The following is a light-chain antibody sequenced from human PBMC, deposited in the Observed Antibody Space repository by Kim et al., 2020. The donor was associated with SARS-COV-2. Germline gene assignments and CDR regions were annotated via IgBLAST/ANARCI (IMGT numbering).Light chain of an antibody. CDR1: QTVLYNSHNKNY. J-gene: IGKJ2*03. CDR3: QQYYSTPPS. CDR2: WAS. V-gene: IGKV4-1*01. Sequence: RATLNCKSSQTVLYNSHNKNYLAWYQQKPGQAPKLFIYWASIRESGVSDRFSGSGSETDFTLTISSLQAEDVAVYYCQQYYSTPPSFGQGTKLEI.